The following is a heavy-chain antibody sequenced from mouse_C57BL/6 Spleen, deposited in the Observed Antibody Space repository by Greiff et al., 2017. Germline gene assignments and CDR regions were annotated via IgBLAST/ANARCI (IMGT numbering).Heavy chain of an antibody. CDR1: GFTFSHYW. D-gene: IGHD2-1*01. CDR2: ISVKSDNSAT. CDR3: TDGNYGAMDY. Sequence: EVQRVESGGGLVQPGGSMKLSCVASGFTFSHYWMNWVRQSPEKGLEWVAQISVKSDNSATHYAESVKGRFTITRDDSKSSVYLQMNNLRAEDTGIYYCTDGNYGAMDYWGQGASVTV. V-gene: IGHV6-3*01. J-gene: IGHJ4*01.